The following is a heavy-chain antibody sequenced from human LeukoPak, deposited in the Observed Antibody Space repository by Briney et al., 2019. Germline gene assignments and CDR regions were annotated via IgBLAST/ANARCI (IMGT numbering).Heavy chain of an antibody. J-gene: IGHJ4*02. CDR3: ARAFGSSSSGYYFDY. V-gene: IGHV3-74*01. D-gene: IGHD6-6*01. Sequence: GGSLRLSCAASGCTFSSYWMHWVRQAPGKGLVWVSRINSDGSSTSYADSVKGRFTISRDNAKNTLYLQMNSLRAEDTAVYYCARAFGSSSSGYYFDYWGQGTLVTVSS. CDR1: GCTFSSYW. CDR2: INSDGSST.